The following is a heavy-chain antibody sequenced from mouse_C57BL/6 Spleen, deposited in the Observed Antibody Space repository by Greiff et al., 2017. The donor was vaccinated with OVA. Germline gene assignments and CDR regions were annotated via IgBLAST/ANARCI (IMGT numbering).Heavy chain of an antibody. CDR3: VRGLRLAY. J-gene: IGHJ3*01. V-gene: IGHV10-1*01. CDR1: GFSFNTYA. Sequence: EVKVVESGGGLVQPKGSLKLSCAASGFSFNTYAMNWVRQAPGKGLEWVARIRSKSNNYATYYADSVKDRFTISRDDSESMLYLQMNNLKTYDTAMYYCVRGLRLAYWGQGTLVTVSA. D-gene: IGHD2-2*01. CDR2: IRSKSNNYAT.